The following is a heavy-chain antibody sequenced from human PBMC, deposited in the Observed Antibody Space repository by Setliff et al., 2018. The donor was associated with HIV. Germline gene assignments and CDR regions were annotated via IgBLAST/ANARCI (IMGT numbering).Heavy chain of an antibody. D-gene: IGHD3-3*01. Sequence: SETLSLTCTVSGGSISSNNYYWGWIRQPPGKGLEWIGYIHYSGSSNYNPSLKSRVSISLDTSKKQVSLKLNSVTAADTAVYYCARGLSIFGVATPGFYSFMDVWGKGATVTVSS. J-gene: IGHJ6*03. CDR3: ARGLSIFGVATPGFYSFMDV. V-gene: IGHV4-61*05. CDR1: GGSISSNNYY. CDR2: IHYSGSS.